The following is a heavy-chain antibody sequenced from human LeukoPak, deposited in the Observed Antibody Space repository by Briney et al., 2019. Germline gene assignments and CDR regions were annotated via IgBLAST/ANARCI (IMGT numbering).Heavy chain of an antibody. CDR3: ARGVGIGEGMDV. V-gene: IGHV4-39*07. CDR1: GGSISSSSYY. CDR2: IYYSGST. D-gene: IGHD3-10*01. Sequence: MTSETLSLTCTVSGGSISSSSYYWGWIRQPPGKGLEWIGSIYYSGSTYYNPSLKSRVTISVDTSKNQFSLKLSSVTAADTAVYYCARGVGIGEGMDVWGQGTTVTVSS. J-gene: IGHJ6*02.